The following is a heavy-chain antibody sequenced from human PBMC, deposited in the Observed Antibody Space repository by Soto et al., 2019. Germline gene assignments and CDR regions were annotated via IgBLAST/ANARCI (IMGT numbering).Heavy chain of an antibody. D-gene: IGHD1-1*01. J-gene: IGHJ5*02. CDR1: GGSISSSSYY. CDR3: ARRVTGTPTLNWFDP. Sequence: KASETLSLTCTVSGGSISSSSYYWGWIRQPPGKGLEWIGSIYYSGSTYYNPSLKSRVTISVDTSKNQFSLKLSSVTAADTAVYYCARRVTGTPTLNWFDPWGQGTLVTVSS. CDR2: IYYSGST. V-gene: IGHV4-39*01.